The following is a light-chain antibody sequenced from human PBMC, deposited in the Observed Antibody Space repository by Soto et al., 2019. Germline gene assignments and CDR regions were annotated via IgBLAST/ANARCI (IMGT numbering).Light chain of an antibody. J-gene: IGLJ2*01. CDR1: SSDVGGYNF. CDR2: EVS. CDR3: SSYAGGNNLV. Sequence: HSALTQPPSASGSPGQSVTISCTGTSSDVGGYNFVSWYQQHPGKAPKLMIYEVSKRPSGVPDRFSGSKSGNTASLTVSGLQAEDEADYYCSSYAGGNNLVFGGGTKVTVL. V-gene: IGLV2-8*01.